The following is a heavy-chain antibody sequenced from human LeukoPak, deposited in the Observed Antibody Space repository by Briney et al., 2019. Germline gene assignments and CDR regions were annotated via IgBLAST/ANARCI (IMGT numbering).Heavy chain of an antibody. CDR3: ARDPDYYDSSGPGDY. CDR2: INQAGTGK. CDR1: GFSFSSQW. V-gene: IGHV3-7*01. Sequence: GGSLRLSCAASGFSFSSQWMSWVRQAPGKGLEWVAIINQAGTGKYYVDSVKGRFTISRDNAENSLYLQMNSLRAEDTAVYYCARDPDYYDSSGPGDYWGQGTLVTVSS. D-gene: IGHD3-22*01. J-gene: IGHJ4*02.